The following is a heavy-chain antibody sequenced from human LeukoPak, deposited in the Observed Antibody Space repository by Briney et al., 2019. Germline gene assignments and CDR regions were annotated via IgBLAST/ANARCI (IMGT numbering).Heavy chain of an antibody. CDR1: VFTFSDYY. D-gene: IGHD4-11*01. J-gene: IGHJ3*02. CDR3: ARIQSYGFDI. CDR2: ISSSSSYT. Sequence: GGSLRLFCAASVFTFSDYYMSWIRQAPGKGLEWVSYISSSSSYTNYADSVKGRFTISRDNAKNSLYLQMNTLRAEDTAVYYCARIQSYGFDIWGQGTMVTVSS. V-gene: IGHV3-11*03.